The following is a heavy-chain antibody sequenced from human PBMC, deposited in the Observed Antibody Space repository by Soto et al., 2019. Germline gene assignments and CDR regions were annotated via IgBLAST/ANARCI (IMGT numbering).Heavy chain of an antibody. CDR3: PRDEIAVANRVGMDV. J-gene: IGHJ6*02. V-gene: IGHV1-69*06. D-gene: IGHD6-19*01. CDR2: ITPIFGAA. CDR1: GGAFRSYT. Sequence: GASVKVSCKASGGAFRSYTISWVRQAPGQGLEWMGGITPIFGAANYAQKFEGRVTISADKSTTTAYMELSNLTSEDTAVYYCPRDEIAVANRVGMDVWGQGTTVTVS.